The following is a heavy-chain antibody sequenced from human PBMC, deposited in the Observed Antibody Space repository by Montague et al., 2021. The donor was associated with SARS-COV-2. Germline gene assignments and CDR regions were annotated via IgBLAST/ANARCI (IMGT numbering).Heavy chain of an antibody. CDR3: AREVYCSSSGCYTPYYMDV. CDR1: GGSISSYY. V-gene: IGHV4-59*01. D-gene: IGHD2-2*02. Sequence: ETLSLTCTVSGGSISSYYWSWIRQPPGKGLEWIAYIHYSGRTNFNPSLRSRVTMSVDTSKSQFSLKLSSVTAADTAVYYCAREVYCSSSGCYTPYYMDVWGKGTTVTVSS. J-gene: IGHJ6*03. CDR2: IHYSGRT.